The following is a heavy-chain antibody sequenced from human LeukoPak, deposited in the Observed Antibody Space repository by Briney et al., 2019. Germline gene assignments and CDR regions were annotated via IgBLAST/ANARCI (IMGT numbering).Heavy chain of an antibody. CDR3: TRNRGLDV. D-gene: IGHD6-25*01. V-gene: IGHV3-7*01. J-gene: IGHJ6*02. CDR2: IKPEGSER. CDR1: GFTFSSFW. Sequence: GGSLRLSCAASGFTFSSFWMSWVRQAPGKGLEWVANIKPEGSERYYVDSVKGRFTISRDNAKNSLYLQMNSLRAEDTAVYYCTRNRGLDVWGQGTTVTVSS.